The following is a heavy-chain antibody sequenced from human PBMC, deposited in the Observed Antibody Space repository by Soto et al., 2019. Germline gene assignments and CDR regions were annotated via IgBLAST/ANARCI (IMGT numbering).Heavy chain of an antibody. J-gene: IGHJ4*02. CDR2: ISTKKGDT. Sequence: QVQLVQSGPEVKKPGASVKVSCKTSGYTFTSYGITGVRPAPGHGLEWLGWISTKKGDTNYAQTFQGRVTMTTDTATSTGYMEMSRLRPDDTGIYYCATRSPAFDFWGQGTLVTVS. CDR1: GYTFTSYG. CDR3: ATRSPAFDF. V-gene: IGHV1-18*04.